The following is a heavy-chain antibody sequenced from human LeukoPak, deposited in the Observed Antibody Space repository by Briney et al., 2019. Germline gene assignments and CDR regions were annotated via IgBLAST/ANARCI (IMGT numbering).Heavy chain of an antibody. CDR1: GGTFSSYA. CDR2: IIPIFGTA. J-gene: IGHJ5*02. V-gene: IGHV1-69*05. Sequence: GASVKVSCKASGGTFSSYAISWVRQAPGQGLEWMGGIIPIFGTANYAQKFQGRVTITTDESTSTAYMELSSRRSEDTAVYYCARDYYVPFDPWGQGTLVTVSS. CDR3: ARDYYVPFDP. D-gene: IGHD3-10*02.